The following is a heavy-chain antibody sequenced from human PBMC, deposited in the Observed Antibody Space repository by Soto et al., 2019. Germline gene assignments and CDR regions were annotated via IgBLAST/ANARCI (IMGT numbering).Heavy chain of an antibody. CDR3: ASKLDGIQLWLAWFDP. J-gene: IGHJ5*02. D-gene: IGHD5-18*01. CDR2: INHSGST. V-gene: IGHV4-34*01. Sequence: QVQLQQWGAGLLKPSETLSLTCAVYGGSFSGYYWSWIRQPPGKGLAWIGEINHSGSTNDNPSLKCRVTISVDTSKNQFSLKLSSVTAADAAVYYCASKLDGIQLWLAWFDPWGQGTLVTVSS. CDR1: GGSFSGYY.